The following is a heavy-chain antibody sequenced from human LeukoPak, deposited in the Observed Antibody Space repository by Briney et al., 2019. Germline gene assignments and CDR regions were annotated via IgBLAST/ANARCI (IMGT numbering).Heavy chain of an antibody. CDR2: ISYDGSNK. J-gene: IGHJ5*01. CDR1: GFTFSSYA. Sequence: GRSLRLSCAASGFTFSSYAMHWVRQAPGKGLEWVAVISYDGSNKYYADSVKGRFTISRDNSKNTLYLQMNSLRAEDTAVYYCAREFLAAAGQFASWGQGTLVTVSS. V-gene: IGHV3-30*04. CDR3: AREFLAAAGQFAS. D-gene: IGHD6-13*01.